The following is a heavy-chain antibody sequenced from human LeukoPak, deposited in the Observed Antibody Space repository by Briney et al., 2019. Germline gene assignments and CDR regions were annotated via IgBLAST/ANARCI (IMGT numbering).Heavy chain of an antibody. CDR1: GGSISSYY. V-gene: IGHV4-59*01. D-gene: IGHD5-18*01. Sequence: SETLSLTCTVSGGSISSYYWSWIRQPPGKGLECIGYIYYSGSTNYNPSLKSRVTISVDTSKNQLSLRLSSVTAADTAVYYCARTTEGGYTYDYFYYYYMDVWGKGTTVTISS. J-gene: IGHJ6*03. CDR2: IYYSGST. CDR3: ARTTEGGYTYDYFYYYYMDV.